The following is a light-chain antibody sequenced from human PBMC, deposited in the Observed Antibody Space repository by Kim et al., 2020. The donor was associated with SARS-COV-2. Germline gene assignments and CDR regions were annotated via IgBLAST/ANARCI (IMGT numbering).Light chain of an antibody. CDR2: SNN. CDR3: AAWDDSLNACV. J-gene: IGLJ2*01. V-gene: IGLV1-44*01. Sequence: QPVLTQPPSASGTPGQRVTISCSGSSSNIGSNTVNWYQQLPGTAPKLLIYSNNQRPSGVPDRFSGSKSGTSASLAISGLQSEDEADYYCAAWDDSLNACVFGGGTQLTVL. CDR1: SSNIGSNT.